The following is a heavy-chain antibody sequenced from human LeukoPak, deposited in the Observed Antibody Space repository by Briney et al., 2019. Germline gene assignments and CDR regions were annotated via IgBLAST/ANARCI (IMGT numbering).Heavy chain of an antibody. CDR3: AGGAFKLAY. CDR2: INHSGST. J-gene: IGHJ4*02. CDR1: GGSFSGYY. Sequence: SETLSLPCAVYGGSFSGYYWSWIRQPPGKGLEWIGEINHSGSTNYNPSLKSRVTISVDTSKNQFSLKLSSVTAADTAVYYCAGGAFKLAYWGQGTLVTVSS. V-gene: IGHV4-34*01. D-gene: IGHD2/OR15-2a*01.